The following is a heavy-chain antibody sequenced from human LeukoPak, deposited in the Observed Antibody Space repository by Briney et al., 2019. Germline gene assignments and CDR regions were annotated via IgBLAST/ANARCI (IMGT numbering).Heavy chain of an antibody. V-gene: IGHV3-30*02. J-gene: IGHJ6*03. CDR1: GFTFSSYG. CDR3: ARVADLGYCSGGSCYFNYYYYYYYMDV. Sequence: GGSLRLSCAASGFTFSSYGTHWVRQAPGKGLEWVAFIRYDGSNKYYADSVKGRFTISRDNSKNTLYLQMNSLRAEDTAVYYCARVADLGYCSGGSCYFNYYYYYYYMDVWGKGTTVTVSS. CDR2: IRYDGSNK. D-gene: IGHD2-15*01.